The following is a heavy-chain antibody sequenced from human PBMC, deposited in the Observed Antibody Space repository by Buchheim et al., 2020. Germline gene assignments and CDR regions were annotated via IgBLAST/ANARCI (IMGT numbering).Heavy chain of an antibody. D-gene: IGHD2-2*01. V-gene: IGHV3-30*04. CDR2: ISYDGSNK. CDR3: ARDREGIVVIPAAMFDY. Sequence: QVHLVESGGGVVQPGRSLRLSCAASGFTFSNYAIHWVRQAPGKGLEWVALISYDGSNKYYADSVKGRFTISRDNSKNTLYLQTNSLRAEDTAMYYCARDREGIVVIPAAMFDYWGQGTL. CDR1: GFTFSNYA. J-gene: IGHJ4*02.